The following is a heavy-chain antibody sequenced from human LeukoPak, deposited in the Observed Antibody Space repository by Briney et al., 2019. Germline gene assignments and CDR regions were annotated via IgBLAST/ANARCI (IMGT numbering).Heavy chain of an antibody. D-gene: IGHD3-10*01. J-gene: IGHJ3*02. Sequence: PGGSLRLSCAASGFTFSSYGMHWVRQAPGKGLGWVAVIWYDGSNKYYADSVKGRFTISRDNSKNTLYLQMNSLRAEDTAVYYCAKSMVRGDPDAFDIRGQGTMVTVSS. V-gene: IGHV3-33*06. CDR2: IWYDGSNK. CDR1: GFTFSSYG. CDR3: AKSMVRGDPDAFDI.